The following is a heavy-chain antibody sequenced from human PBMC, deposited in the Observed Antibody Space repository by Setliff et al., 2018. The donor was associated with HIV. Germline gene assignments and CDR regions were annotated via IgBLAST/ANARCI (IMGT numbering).Heavy chain of an antibody. V-gene: IGHV3-23*01. CDR1: GITFSSYA. CDR2: ISGSGGST. CDR3: AKDPRGYNYGFPDFDY. D-gene: IGHD5-18*01. Sequence: TGGSLRLSCAASGITFSSYAMSWVRQAPGKGLEWVSGISGSGGSTYYADSVKGRFTISRDNSKNTLYLQMNSLRAEDTAVYYCAKDPRGYNYGFPDFDYWGQGTLVTVSS. J-gene: IGHJ4*02.